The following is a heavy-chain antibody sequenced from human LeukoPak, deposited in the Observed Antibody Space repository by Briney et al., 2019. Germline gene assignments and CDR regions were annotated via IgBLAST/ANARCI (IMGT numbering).Heavy chain of an antibody. J-gene: IGHJ6*02. D-gene: IGHD3-22*01. CDR2: ISYDGSRK. CDR1: GFTFSNYA. Sequence: GGSLRLSCAASGFTFSNYAMYWVRQAPGKGLEWVAVISYDGSRKYYADSVKGRFTISRDNSKNTLYLQMNSLRAEDTAVYYCERDHYYDISGMDVWGQGTTVTVSS. V-gene: IGHV3-30-3*01. CDR3: ERDHYYDISGMDV.